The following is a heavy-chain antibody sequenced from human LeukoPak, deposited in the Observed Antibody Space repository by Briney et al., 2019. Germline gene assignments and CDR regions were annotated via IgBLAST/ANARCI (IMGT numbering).Heavy chain of an antibody. CDR2: IYYTGNT. J-gene: IGHJ4*02. CDR3: ARWGPFSGYYDSSGYTRKSYFDY. CDR1: GVSISSSNSY. Sequence: SETLSLTCTVSGVSISSSNSYWGWIRQPPGKGLEWIGSIYYTGNTYYNPSLKSRVTISVDTSKNQFSLKLSSVTAADTAVYYCARWGPFSGYYDSSGYTRKSYFDYWGQGTLVTVSS. V-gene: IGHV4-39*07. D-gene: IGHD3-22*01.